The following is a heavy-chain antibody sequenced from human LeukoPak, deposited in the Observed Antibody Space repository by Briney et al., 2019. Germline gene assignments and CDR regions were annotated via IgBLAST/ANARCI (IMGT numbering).Heavy chain of an antibody. CDR2: SNPTCGGK. J-gene: IGHJ6*03. D-gene: IGHD3-3*01. CDR1: RYTFTGHY. Sequence: ASVKVSCKASRYTFTGHYMHWVGQAPGQGLEWMGCSNPTCGGKNYAEKFQGSVTITRDTPISKAYMELSRQRSVDTGVYYCAREGVFGVADYYMYVWGKGTTVTVSS. CDR3: AREGVFGVADYYMYV. V-gene: IGHV1-2*02.